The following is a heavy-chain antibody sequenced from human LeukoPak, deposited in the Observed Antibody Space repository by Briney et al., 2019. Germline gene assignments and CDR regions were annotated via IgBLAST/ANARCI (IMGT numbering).Heavy chain of an antibody. CDR1: GGSISSYY. J-gene: IGHJ3*02. V-gene: IGHV4-4*07. CDR3: ARDRWSSSWASDAFDI. CDR2: IYTSGST. D-gene: IGHD6-13*01. Sequence: SETLSLTCTVSGGSISSYYWSWIRQPAGKGLEWIGRIYTSGSTNYNPSLKSRATMSVDTSKNQFSLKLSSVTAADTAVYYCARDRWSSSWASDAFDIWGQGTMVTVSS.